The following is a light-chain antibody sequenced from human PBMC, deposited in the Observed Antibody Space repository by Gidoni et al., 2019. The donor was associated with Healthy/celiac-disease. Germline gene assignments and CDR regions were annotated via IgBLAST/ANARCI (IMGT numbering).Light chain of an antibody. V-gene: IGKV1-5*03. J-gene: IGKJ2*03. CDR3: QQYNSYSQDS. CDR2: KAS. CDR1: QSISSW. Sequence: DIQITQSPSTLSASVGDRVTITCRASQSISSWLAWYQQKPGKAPKLLIYKASSLESGVPSRFSGSGSGTEFTLTISSLQPDDFATYYCQQYNSYSQDSFGQGTKLEIK.